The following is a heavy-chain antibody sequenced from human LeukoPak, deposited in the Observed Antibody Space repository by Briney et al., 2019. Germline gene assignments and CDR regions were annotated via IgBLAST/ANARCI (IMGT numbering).Heavy chain of an antibody. J-gene: IGHJ5*02. D-gene: IGHD6-6*01. CDR3: ARTEYSSSSGGFDP. V-gene: IGHV1-2*02. CDR2: INPNSGGT. Sequence: ASVTVSCKASGYTFTVYYMYWVRQAPGQGLEWVGWINPNSGGTYYAQKFQGRVTMTRDTSISTGYMELSRLRSDDTAVYYCARTEYSSSSGGFDPWGQGTLVTVSS. CDR1: GYTFTVYY.